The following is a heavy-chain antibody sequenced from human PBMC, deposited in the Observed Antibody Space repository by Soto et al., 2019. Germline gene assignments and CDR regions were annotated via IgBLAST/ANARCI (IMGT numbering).Heavy chain of an antibody. J-gene: IGHJ4*02. V-gene: IGHV3-7*05. Sequence: PGGSLRLSCAASGFTFSSYWMSWVRQAPGKGLEWVANIKQDGSEKYYVDSVKGRFTISRDNAKNSLYLQMNSLRAEDTAVYYCARVVGRWLRFLEWFPAGYFDYWGQGTLVTVSS. CDR3: ARVVGRWLRFLEWFPAGYFDY. CDR1: GFTFSSYW. CDR2: IKQDGSEK. D-gene: IGHD3-3*01.